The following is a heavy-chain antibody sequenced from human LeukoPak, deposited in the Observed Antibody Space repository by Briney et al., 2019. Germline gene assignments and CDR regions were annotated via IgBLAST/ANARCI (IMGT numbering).Heavy chain of an antibody. CDR3: ARGPPAGYSGYIGDY. Sequence: GGSLRLSCAASGFTFSSYWMHWVRQAPGKGLVWVSRINSDGSSTSYADSVKGRFTISRDNAKNTLYLQMNSLRAEDTAVYYCARGPPAGYSGYIGDYWGQGTLVTVSS. J-gene: IGHJ4*02. V-gene: IGHV3-74*01. D-gene: IGHD5-12*01. CDR1: GFTFSSYW. CDR2: INSDGSST.